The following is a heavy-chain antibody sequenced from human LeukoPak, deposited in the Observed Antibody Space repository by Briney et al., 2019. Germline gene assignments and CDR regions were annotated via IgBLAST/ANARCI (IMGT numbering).Heavy chain of an antibody. Sequence: SETLSLTCTVSGGSINSYYWSWIRQAPGKGLEWIGYIYYTGSTKYNPSLQSRATISVDTYKNQFSLKVSAVTAADTAVYYCARHRYGDVYYFDFWGQGTLVSVSS. V-gene: IGHV4-59*08. CDR2: IYYTGST. D-gene: IGHD3-16*01. J-gene: IGHJ4*02. CDR3: ARHRYGDVYYFDF. CDR1: GGSINSYY.